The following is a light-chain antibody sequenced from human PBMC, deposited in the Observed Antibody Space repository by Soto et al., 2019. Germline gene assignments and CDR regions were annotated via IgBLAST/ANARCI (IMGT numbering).Light chain of an antibody. CDR2: DAS. V-gene: IGKV1-13*02. Sequence: AIQLTQSPCSLSASIGDRVTITCRASQGISNALAWYQHKSGKAPKSLIYDASSLESGVPSRFSGSGSGTDFTLTISSLQAEDFATYYCQQFNSYPLTFVGGTKVEIK. CDR3: QQFNSYPLT. CDR1: QGISNA. J-gene: IGKJ4*01.